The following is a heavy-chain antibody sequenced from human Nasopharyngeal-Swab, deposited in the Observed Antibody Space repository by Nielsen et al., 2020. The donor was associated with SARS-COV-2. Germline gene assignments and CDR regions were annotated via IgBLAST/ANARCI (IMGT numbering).Heavy chain of an antibody. CDR3: ARDPYSGEGDY. CDR2: ISSSSSYI. J-gene: IGHJ4*02. Sequence: GESLKISCAASGFTFSSYSMNWVRQAPGKGLEWVSSISSSSSYIYYADSVKGRFTISRDNAKSSLYLQMNSLRAEDTAVYYCARDPYSGEGDYWGQGTLVTVSS. D-gene: IGHD5-12*01. CDR1: GFTFSSYS. V-gene: IGHV3-21*01.